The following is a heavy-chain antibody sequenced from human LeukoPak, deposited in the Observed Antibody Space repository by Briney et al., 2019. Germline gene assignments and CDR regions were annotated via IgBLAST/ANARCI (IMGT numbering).Heavy chain of an antibody. CDR2: INQDGREQ. J-gene: IGHJ4*02. CDR3: TGGSLDY. Sequence: QTGGSLRLSCAASGFTFSDYWMSWVRQAPGQGLEWVAKINQDGREQHFVDSVKGRFTISRDNDKNSLFLQMDSLRAEDTAVYYCTGGSLDYWGQGALVTVSS. V-gene: IGHV3-7*04. CDR1: GFTFSDYW.